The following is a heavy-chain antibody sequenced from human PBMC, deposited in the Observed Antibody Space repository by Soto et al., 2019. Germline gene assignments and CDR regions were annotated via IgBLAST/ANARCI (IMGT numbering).Heavy chain of an antibody. J-gene: IGHJ4*02. V-gene: IGHV4-34*01. CDR1: GGSFSGYY. Sequence: SETLSLTCAVYGGSFSGYYWSWVRQPPGKGLEWIGEINHSGSTNYNPSLKSRVTISVDTSKNQFSLKLSSVTAADTAVYYCASDFDYWGQGTLVTVSS. CDR3: ASDFDY. CDR2: INHSGST.